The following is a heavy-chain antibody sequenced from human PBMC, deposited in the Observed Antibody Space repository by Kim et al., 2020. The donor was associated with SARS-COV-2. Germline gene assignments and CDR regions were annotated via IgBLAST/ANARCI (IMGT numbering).Heavy chain of an antibody. V-gene: IGHV5-10-1*01. J-gene: IGHJ5*01. CDR3: YSSANVGLFDS. D-gene: IGHD6-25*01. CDR2: IDPSDAYT. CDR1: GYTFTDYW. Sequence: GESLKISCRASGYTFTDYWIIWVRQTPGKGLECMGRIDPSDAYTHYSPSLQGHVTISVDKSITTAYLQWSSLKASDTAMYYCYSSANVGLFDSWGQGTLVTVSS.